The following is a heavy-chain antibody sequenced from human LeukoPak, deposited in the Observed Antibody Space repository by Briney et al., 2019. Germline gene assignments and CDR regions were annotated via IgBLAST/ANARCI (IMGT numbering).Heavy chain of an antibody. J-gene: IGHJ5*02. CDR3: AKDISPRYGSGSYNWFDP. D-gene: IGHD3-10*01. Sequence: GGSLRLSCAASGFTFSSYAMSWVRQAPGKGPEWVSAISGSGGSTYYADSVKGRFTISRDNSKNTLYLQMNSLRAEDTALYYCAKDISPRYGSGSYNWFDPWGQGTLVTVSS. CDR2: ISGSGGST. CDR1: GFTFSSYA. V-gene: IGHV3-23*01.